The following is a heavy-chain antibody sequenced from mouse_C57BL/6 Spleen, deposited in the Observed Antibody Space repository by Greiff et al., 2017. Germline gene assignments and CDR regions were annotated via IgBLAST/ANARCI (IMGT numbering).Heavy chain of an antibody. V-gene: IGHV1-47*01. Sequence: VQLVESGAELVKPGASVTLSCKASGYTFTNYPIEWMKQNHGKSLEWIGNFHPYNDGTKYNEKFKGKATLTVEKSSSTVYLEHSRLTSDDSAVYYCARPGVRGYADYWGKGTTLTVSS. CDR1: GYTFTNYP. J-gene: IGHJ2*01. D-gene: IGHD2-14*01. CDR2: FHPYNDGT. CDR3: ARPGVRGYADY.